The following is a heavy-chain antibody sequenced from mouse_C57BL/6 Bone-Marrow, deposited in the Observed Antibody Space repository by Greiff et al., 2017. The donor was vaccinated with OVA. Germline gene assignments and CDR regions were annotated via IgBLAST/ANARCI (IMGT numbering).Heavy chain of an antibody. CDR3: AISLYYFDY. Sequence: EVKLQESGPELVKPGASVKISCKASGYTFTDYYMNWVKQSHGKSLEWIGDINPNNGGTSYNQKFKGKATLTVDKSSSTAYMELRSLTSEDSAVYYCAISLYYFDYWGQGTTLTVSS. CDR2: INPNNGGT. V-gene: IGHV1-26*01. J-gene: IGHJ2*01. CDR1: GYTFTDYY. D-gene: IGHD6-5*01.